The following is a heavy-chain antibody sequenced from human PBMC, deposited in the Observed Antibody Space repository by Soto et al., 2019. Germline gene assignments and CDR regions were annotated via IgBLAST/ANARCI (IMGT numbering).Heavy chain of an antibody. V-gene: IGHV3-74*03. CDR2: VNSDGSDT. D-gene: IGHD2-15*01. CDR1: GFAFSSNW. Sequence: EVQLVESGGGLVQPGGSLRLSCAASGFAFSSNWMYWVRQAPGKGLVWVSRVNSDGSDTAYADSVKGRFTISRDNAKKTLYLQMTSLRGEDTAVYYCATSKGAVVTSPYFFGYWGQGTLVTVSS. J-gene: IGHJ4*02. CDR3: ATSKGAVVTSPYFFGY.